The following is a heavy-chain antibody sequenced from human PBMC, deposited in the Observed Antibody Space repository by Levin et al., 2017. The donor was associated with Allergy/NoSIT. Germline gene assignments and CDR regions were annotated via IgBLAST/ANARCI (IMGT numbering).Heavy chain of an antibody. Sequence: GESLKISCKASGYTFTGYYMHWVRQAPGQGLEWMGRINPNSGGTNYAQKFQGRVTMTRDTSISTAYMELSRLRSDDTAVYYCNFEGGGSSSDYWGQGTLVTVSS. CDR2: INPNSGGT. CDR3: NFEGGGSSSDY. J-gene: IGHJ4*02. D-gene: IGHD6-6*01. V-gene: IGHV1-2*06. CDR1: GYTFTGYY.